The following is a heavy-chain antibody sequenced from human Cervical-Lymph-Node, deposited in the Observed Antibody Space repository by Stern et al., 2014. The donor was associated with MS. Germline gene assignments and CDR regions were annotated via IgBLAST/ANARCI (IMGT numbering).Heavy chain of an antibody. D-gene: IGHD5-18*01. V-gene: IGHV1-18*01. CDR3: AREGMHTALDY. Sequence: VQLVESGAEVKQPGASVKVSCKASGYTFTSYGISWVRQAPGQGLEWMGWITTYNGNTNYAQRLQGRVTMTTDTSTSTAYMELRSMRYDDTAVYYCAREGMHTALDYWGQGTLVTVSS. CDR2: ITTYNGNT. CDR1: GYTFTSYG. J-gene: IGHJ4*02.